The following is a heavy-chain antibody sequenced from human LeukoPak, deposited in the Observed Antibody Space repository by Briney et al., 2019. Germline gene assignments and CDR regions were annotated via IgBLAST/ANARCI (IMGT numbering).Heavy chain of an antibody. CDR2: MNPNSGNT. J-gene: IGHJ4*02. CDR1: GYTFTSYD. Sequence: ASVKVSCKASGYTFTSYDINWVRQATGQGLEWMGWMNPNSGNTGYAQKFQGRVTITRNTSISTAYMELSSLRSEDTAVYYCARDLYGSGSYFDYWGQGTLVTVSS. V-gene: IGHV1-8*03. D-gene: IGHD3-10*01. CDR3: ARDLYGSGSYFDY.